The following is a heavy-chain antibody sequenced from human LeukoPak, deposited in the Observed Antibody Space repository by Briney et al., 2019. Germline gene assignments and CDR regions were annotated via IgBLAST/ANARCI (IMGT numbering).Heavy chain of an antibody. CDR2: IHSDGTT. Sequence: GGSLRLSCAASEFSVSHNYMSWVRQAPGKGLEWVSVIHSDGTTHYADSVKGRFTISKDNSKNTLYLQMNSLRVEDTAMYYCARETGYSTSWYAYYFDYWGQGTLVTVAS. CDR3: ARETGYSTSWYAYYFDY. D-gene: IGHD6-13*01. V-gene: IGHV3-53*01. J-gene: IGHJ4*02. CDR1: EFSVSHNY.